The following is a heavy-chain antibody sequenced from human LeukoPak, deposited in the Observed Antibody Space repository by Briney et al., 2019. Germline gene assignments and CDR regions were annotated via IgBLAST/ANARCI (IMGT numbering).Heavy chain of an antibody. Sequence: ASVKVSCKASGYTFTGYYMHWVRQAPGQGLEWMGWINPNSGGTNYAQEFQGRVTMTRDTSISTAYMELSRLRSDDTAVYYCARVLDEYSSSLYFQHWGQGTLVTVSS. CDR3: ARVLDEYSSSLYFQH. D-gene: IGHD6-6*01. J-gene: IGHJ1*01. V-gene: IGHV1-2*02. CDR2: INPNSGGT. CDR1: GYTFTGYY.